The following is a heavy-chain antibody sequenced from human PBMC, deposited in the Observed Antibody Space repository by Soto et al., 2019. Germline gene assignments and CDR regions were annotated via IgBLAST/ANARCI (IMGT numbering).Heavy chain of an antibody. Sequence: QLQLQESGPGLVKPSETLSLTCTVSGGSISSSSYYWGWIRQPPGKGLEWIGSIYYSGSTYYNPSLKSRVTISVDTSKNQFSLKLSSVTAADTAVYYCASPRKPTTLRFLEWLPPPNWVNDAFDIWGQGTMVTVSS. D-gene: IGHD3-3*01. CDR2: IYYSGST. CDR1: GGSISSSSYY. CDR3: ASPRKPTTLRFLEWLPPPNWVNDAFDI. V-gene: IGHV4-39*01. J-gene: IGHJ3*02.